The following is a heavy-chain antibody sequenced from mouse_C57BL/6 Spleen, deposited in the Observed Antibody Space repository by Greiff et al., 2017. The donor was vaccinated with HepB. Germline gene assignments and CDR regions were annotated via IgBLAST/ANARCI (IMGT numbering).Heavy chain of an antibody. CDR3: TRPDSSGYAWFAY. CDR2: IDPETGVT. Sequence: VQLQESGAELVRPGASVTLSCKASGYTFTDYEMHWVKQTPVHGLEWIGAIDPETGVTAYNQKFKGKAILTADKSSSTAYMELRSLTSEDSAVYYCTRPDSSGYAWFAYWGQGTLVTVSA. CDR1: GYTFTDYE. D-gene: IGHD3-2*02. V-gene: IGHV1-15*01. J-gene: IGHJ3*01.